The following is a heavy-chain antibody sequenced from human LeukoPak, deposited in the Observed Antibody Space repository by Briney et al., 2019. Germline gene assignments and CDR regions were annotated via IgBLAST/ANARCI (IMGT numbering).Heavy chain of an antibody. J-gene: IGHJ5*02. Sequence: PGGSLRLSCAASGFTFSSYEMNWVRQAPGKGLEWIGSISHGGSTYYNPSLKSRVTISVDTSKNQFSLRLSSVTAADTAMYHCARHGWDYDPGTYYTFDPWGQGTLVTVSS. CDR3: ARHGWDYDPGTYYTFDP. D-gene: IGHD3-10*01. V-gene: IGHV4-59*08. CDR1: GFTFSSYE. CDR2: ISHGGST.